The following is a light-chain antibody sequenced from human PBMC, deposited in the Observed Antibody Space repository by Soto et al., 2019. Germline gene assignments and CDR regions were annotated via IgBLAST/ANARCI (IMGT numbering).Light chain of an antibody. J-gene: IGKJ4*01. V-gene: IGKV1-33*01. Sequence: DIQMTQSPSSLSASVGDRVTITCQASQDITNHLNWYQQKQGKAPELLIYDASNLESGVPSRFSGRGSGAHFTFTISSLQPEDIATYYCQQFDNLPLTFGGGTRVDFK. CDR1: QDITNH. CDR2: DAS. CDR3: QQFDNLPLT.